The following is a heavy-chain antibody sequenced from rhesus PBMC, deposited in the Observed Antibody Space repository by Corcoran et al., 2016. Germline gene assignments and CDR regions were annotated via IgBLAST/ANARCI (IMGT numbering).Heavy chain of an antibody. Sequence: QLQLQESGPGLVKPSETLSLTCAVSGGSISGYWWSWMRQPPGKGREWLGRIDSSGSPDYNPSLKSRVTISRDTSKNQFSLKLSSVTAADTAVYYCARERYSGYSQFDYWGQGVLVTVSS. CDR3: ARERYSGYSQFDY. CDR2: IDSSGSP. D-gene: IGHD5-24*01. V-gene: IGHV4-160*01. J-gene: IGHJ4*01. CDR1: GGSISGYW.